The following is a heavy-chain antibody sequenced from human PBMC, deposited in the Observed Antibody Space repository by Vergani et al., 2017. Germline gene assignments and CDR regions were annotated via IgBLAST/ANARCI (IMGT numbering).Heavy chain of an antibody. CDR1: GFTFSSHW. Sequence: EVQLVESGGGLVQPGGSLRLSCAASGFTFSSHWMSWVRQAPGKGLEWVANIKQDGSEKYYVDSVKGRFTISRDNAKNSLYLQMNSLRAEDTAVYYCARVAVWDDAFDIWGQGTMVTVSS. CDR3: ARVAVWDDAFDI. D-gene: IGHD6-19*01. J-gene: IGHJ3*02. CDR2: IKQDGSEK. V-gene: IGHV3-7*01.